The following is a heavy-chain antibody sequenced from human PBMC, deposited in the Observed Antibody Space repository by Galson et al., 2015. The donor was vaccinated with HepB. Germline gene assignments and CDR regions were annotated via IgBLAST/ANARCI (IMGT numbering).Heavy chain of an antibody. J-gene: IGHJ4*02. CDR1: GFTFSTYT. D-gene: IGHD4-17*01. Sequence: SLRLSCAASGFTFSTYTMNWVRQAPGKGLEWVSSISSTSTYIYYADSVKGRFTISRDNAKNSLYLQMFSLRAEDTAIYYCARGRYGGYAHAYVDYWGQGTLVTVSS. V-gene: IGHV3-21*01. CDR3: ARGRYGGYAHAYVDY. CDR2: ISSTSTYI.